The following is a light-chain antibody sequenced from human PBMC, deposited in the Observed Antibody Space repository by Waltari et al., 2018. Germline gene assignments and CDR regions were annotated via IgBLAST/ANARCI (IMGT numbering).Light chain of an antibody. J-gene: IGKJ2*01. Sequence: DIQMTQSPSSLSASVGDRVTITCRASQSISSYLNWYQQKPGKAPKLLIYAASSLQSGVPSRLSGSGSGTDFTLTISSLQPEDFATYYCQQSYSTLGYTFGQGTKLEIK. V-gene: IGKV1-39*01. CDR3: QQSYSTLGYT. CDR1: QSISSY. CDR2: AAS.